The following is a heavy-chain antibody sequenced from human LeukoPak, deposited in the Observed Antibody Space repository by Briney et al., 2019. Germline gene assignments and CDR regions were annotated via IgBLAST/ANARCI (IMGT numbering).Heavy chain of an antibody. Sequence: GGSLRLSCAASGFTFSSYGMHWVRQAPGKGLEWVAVISYDGSNKYYADSVKGRFTIPRDNSKNTLYLQMNSLRAEDTAVYYCAKVSAVAGNNWFDPWGQGTLVTVSS. CDR1: GFTFSSYG. D-gene: IGHD6-19*01. V-gene: IGHV3-30*18. CDR2: ISYDGSNK. J-gene: IGHJ5*02. CDR3: AKVSAVAGNNWFDP.